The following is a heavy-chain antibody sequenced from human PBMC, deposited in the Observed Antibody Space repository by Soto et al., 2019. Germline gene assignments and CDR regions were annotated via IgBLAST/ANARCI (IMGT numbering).Heavy chain of an antibody. CDR3: VHTHYYRSRAWFDP. CDR2: IYWDGDK. J-gene: IGHJ5*02. Sequence: QITLKESGPTLVKPTQTLTLTCSFSGFSLATSGEGVGWIRQPPGMAPECLALIYWDGDKRYSPSLKSRLTITDDTSKSQVVLAMTDMDPVDTGTYYCVHTHYYRSRAWFDPWGQGTLVTVSS. D-gene: IGHD3-10*01. CDR1: GFSLATSGEG. V-gene: IGHV2-5*02.